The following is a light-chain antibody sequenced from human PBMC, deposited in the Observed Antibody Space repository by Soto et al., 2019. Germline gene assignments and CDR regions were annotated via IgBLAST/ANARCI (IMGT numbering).Light chain of an antibody. Sequence: ETVLTQSPDTLSLSPGERATLSCRASQSVSSNSLSWYQHKPGQAPRILIYGASSRATGIPDRFSGSGSGTDFTLTISRLEPEDFAVFYCQQYGGSPWTFGQGTKVEIK. CDR3: QQYGGSPWT. CDR2: GAS. J-gene: IGKJ1*01. V-gene: IGKV3-20*01. CDR1: QSVSSNS.